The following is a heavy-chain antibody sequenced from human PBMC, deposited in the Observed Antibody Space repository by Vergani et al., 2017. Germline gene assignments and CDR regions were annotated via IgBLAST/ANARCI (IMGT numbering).Heavy chain of an antibody. Sequence: VQLLESGGNLVQPGGSLRLSCAASGFTFSDYGVHWVRQAPGKGLEWVAFIRIDGSEQYYADSVKGRFTVSRDNSKNTLYLQMNSLRALDTAVYYCAKDLFPYYVSSGLGKVGGYGMDVWGQGTTVTVSS. CDR3: AKDLFPYYVSSGLGKVGGYGMDV. J-gene: IGHJ6*02. CDR1: GFTFSDYG. D-gene: IGHD3-22*01. V-gene: IGHV3-30*02. CDR2: IRIDGSEQ.